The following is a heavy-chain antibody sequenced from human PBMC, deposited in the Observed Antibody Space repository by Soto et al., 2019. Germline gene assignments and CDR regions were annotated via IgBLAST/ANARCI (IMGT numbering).Heavy chain of an antibody. Sequence: QVQLQEPGPGLVKPSQTLSLTCTVSGGSISSGGYHWSWIRQHPGKGLEWIGYIYYSGSTYYNPSLKGRVSISVDTSKNQCSLKLSSVTAADTAVYYCARDPTPWGQGTLVTVSS. CDR2: IYYSGST. V-gene: IGHV4-31*03. CDR1: GGSISSGGYH. CDR3: ARDPTP. J-gene: IGHJ5*02.